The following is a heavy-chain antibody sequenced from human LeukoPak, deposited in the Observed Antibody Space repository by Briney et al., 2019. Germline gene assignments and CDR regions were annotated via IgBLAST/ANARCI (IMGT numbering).Heavy chain of an antibody. Sequence: GGSLRLSCAASGFTVSSNYMSWVRQAPGKGLEWVSVIYSGGSTYYADSVKGRFTISRDNSKNTLYLQMNSLRAEDTAVYYCARAGEYYGSGSYRNWGQGTLVTVSS. CDR2: IYSGGST. V-gene: IGHV3-66*01. J-gene: IGHJ4*02. D-gene: IGHD3-10*01. CDR3: ARAGEYYGSGSYRN. CDR1: GFTVSSNY.